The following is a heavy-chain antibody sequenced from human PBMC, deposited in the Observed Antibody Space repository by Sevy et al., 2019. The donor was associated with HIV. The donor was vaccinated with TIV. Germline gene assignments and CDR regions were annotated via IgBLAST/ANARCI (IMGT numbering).Heavy chain of an antibody. V-gene: IGHV3-21*01. CDR3: ARSWEQQLHDAFDI. J-gene: IGHJ3*02. Sequence: GGSLRLSCAASGFTFSTHNMNWVRQAPGKGLEWVSSITFSSNYIYYADSVKGRFTISRDNAKNSLYLQMNSLRAEDTAVYYCARSWEQQLHDAFDIWGQGTMVTVSS. CDR1: GFTFSTHN. D-gene: IGHD6-13*01. CDR2: ITFSSNYI.